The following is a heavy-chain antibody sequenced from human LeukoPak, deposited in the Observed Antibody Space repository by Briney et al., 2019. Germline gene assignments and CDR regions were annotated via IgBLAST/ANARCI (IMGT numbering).Heavy chain of an antibody. J-gene: IGHJ5*02. V-gene: IGHV4-38-2*02. CDR1: GYSISSGYY. CDR2: IYHSGST. Sequence: SETLSLTCTVSGYSISSGYYWGWIRQPPGKGLEWIGSIYHSGSTYYNLSLKSRVTISVDTSKNQFSLKLSSVTAADTAVYYCARDMAWFDPWGQGTLVTVSS. CDR3: ARDMAWFDP. D-gene: IGHD3-10*01.